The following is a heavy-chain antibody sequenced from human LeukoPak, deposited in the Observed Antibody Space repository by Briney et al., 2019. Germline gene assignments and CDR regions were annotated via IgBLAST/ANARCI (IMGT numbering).Heavy chain of an antibody. J-gene: IGHJ3*02. CDR1: GGTFSSYA. V-gene: IGHV1-69*10. CDR2: IIPILGIA. D-gene: IGHD1-14*01. Sequence: ASVTVSCKASGGTFSSYAISWVRQAPGQGLEWMGRIIPILGIANYAQKFQGRVTITAGKSTSTAYMELSSLRSEDTAVYYCARPEGNQPDDAFDIWGQGTMVTVSS. CDR3: ARPEGNQPDDAFDI.